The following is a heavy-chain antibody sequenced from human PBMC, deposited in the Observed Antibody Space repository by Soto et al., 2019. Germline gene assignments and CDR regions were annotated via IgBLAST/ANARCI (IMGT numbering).Heavy chain of an antibody. CDR3: ARAGSDDAFDI. J-gene: IGHJ3*02. D-gene: IGHD3-10*01. V-gene: IGHV5-10-1*01. CDR2: IDPSDSYT. CDR1: GYSCTRYW. Sequence: XESLKISFKGSGYSCTRYWISWVRQIPGKGLEWMGRIDPSDSYTNYSPSFQGHDTISADKSISTAYLQWSSLKASDTAMYYCARAGSDDAFDIWGQGTMVTVSS.